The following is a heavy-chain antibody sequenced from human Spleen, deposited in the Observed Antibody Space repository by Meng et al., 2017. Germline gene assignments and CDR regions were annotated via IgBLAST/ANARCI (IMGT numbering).Heavy chain of an antibody. Sequence: GESLKISCKGSGYTFHNYGVNWVRQAPGQGLEWMGWINTNTGNPTYAQGFSGRFVFSLDTSVTTAYLQINSIKAEDTAVYYCARERGPHSSAYSDYWGQGTLVTVSS. V-gene: IGHV7-4-1*02. CDR2: INTNTGNP. CDR3: ARERGPHSSAYSDY. J-gene: IGHJ4*02. D-gene: IGHD3-22*01. CDR1: GYTFHNYG.